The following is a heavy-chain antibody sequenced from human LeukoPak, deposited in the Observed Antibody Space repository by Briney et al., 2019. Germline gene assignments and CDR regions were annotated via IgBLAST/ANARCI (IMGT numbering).Heavy chain of an antibody. V-gene: IGHV3-23*01. D-gene: IGHD3-16*01. CDR1: GFTFTIYA. CDR3: ARGRGSYPPQDYFDY. J-gene: IGHJ4*02. CDR2: ISANGDST. Sequence: GGSLRLSCAASGFTFTIYAMNWVRQAPGKGLEWVSTISANGDSTFYADSVKGRFAISRDNPKNTLYLQMNSLRAEDTAVYYCARGRGSYPPQDYFDYWGQGTLVTVSS.